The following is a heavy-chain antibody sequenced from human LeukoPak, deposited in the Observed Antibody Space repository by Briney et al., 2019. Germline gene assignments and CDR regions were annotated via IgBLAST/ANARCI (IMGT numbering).Heavy chain of an antibody. CDR2: ISVYNGYT. Sequence: AAVKVSCKASGYTFTSYGISWGRQAPGEGLEWMGWISVYNGYTHDAHNLPGRVTMTTDTSTSTAYMELRSLRSDDTAVYYCARDEARYGSGYYPNWFAPWGQGTLVTVSS. CDR3: ARDEARYGSGYYPNWFAP. CDR1: GYTFTSYG. J-gene: IGHJ5*02. D-gene: IGHD3-22*01. V-gene: IGHV1-18*01.